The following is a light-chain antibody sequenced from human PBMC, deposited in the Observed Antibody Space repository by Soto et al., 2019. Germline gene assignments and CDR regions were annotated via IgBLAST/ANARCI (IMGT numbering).Light chain of an antibody. J-gene: IGKJ1*01. CDR3: QQYNSYSGT. Sequence: DIQMTQSPSTLSASVGDRVTITCRASQSLTSWLAWYQQKPGKAPQLLIYDASSLESGVPSRFSGSGSGTEFTLTISSLQPDDFATYYCQQYNSYSGTFGQGTKVDIK. V-gene: IGKV1-5*01. CDR1: QSLTSW. CDR2: DAS.